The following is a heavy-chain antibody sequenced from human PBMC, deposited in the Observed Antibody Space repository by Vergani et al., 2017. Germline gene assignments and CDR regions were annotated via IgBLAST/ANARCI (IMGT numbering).Heavy chain of an antibody. CDR2: IYYSGST. D-gene: IGHD3-22*01. CDR3: ASTYYYDSSGWNAFDI. CDR1: GASISSSNYH. Sequence: QLQLQESGPGLVKPSETLSLTCTVSGASISSSNYHWGWIRQPPGKGLEWIGSIYYSGSTYYNPSLKSRVTISVDTSTNQFSLKLSSVTAADTAVYYCASTYYYDSSGWNAFDIWGQGTMVTVSS. J-gene: IGHJ3*02. V-gene: IGHV4-39*01.